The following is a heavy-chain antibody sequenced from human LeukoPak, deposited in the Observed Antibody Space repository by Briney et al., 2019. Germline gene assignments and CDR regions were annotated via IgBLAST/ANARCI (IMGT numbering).Heavy chain of an antibody. J-gene: IGHJ1*01. CDR3: ARVDTIAAAGAEYFQH. D-gene: IGHD6-13*01. Sequence: PSETLSLTCTVSGGSISSGSYYWSWIRQPAAKGLEWIGRIYTTGSTNYNPSLRSRVTISVDTSKNQFSLKLSSVTAADTAVYYCARVDTIAAAGAEYFQHWGQGTLDTVSS. CDR1: GGSISSGSYY. V-gene: IGHV4-61*02. CDR2: IYTTGST.